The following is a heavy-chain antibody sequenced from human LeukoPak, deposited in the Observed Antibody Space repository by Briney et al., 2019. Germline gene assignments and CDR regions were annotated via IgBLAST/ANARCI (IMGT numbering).Heavy chain of an antibody. D-gene: IGHD6-19*01. CDR2: IYYSGST. J-gene: IGHJ5*02. CDR1: GGSISSSSYY. V-gene: IGHV4-39*07. CDR3: AGDRRSIAVAGTDWFDP. Sequence: SETLSLTCTVSGGSISSSSYYWGWIRQPPGKGLEWIGSIYYSGSTYYNPSLKSRVTISVDTSKNQFSLKLSSVTAADPAVYYCAGDRRSIAVAGTDWFDPWGQGTPVSFAS.